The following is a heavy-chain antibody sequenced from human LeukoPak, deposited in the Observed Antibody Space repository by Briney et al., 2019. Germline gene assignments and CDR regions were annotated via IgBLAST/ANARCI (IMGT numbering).Heavy chain of an antibody. CDR2: ISSSSSYI. D-gene: IGHD3-22*01. J-gene: IGHJ4*02. V-gene: IGHV3-21*01. CDR3: ARDRCRYYDSSGYCPFDY. Sequence: GGSLRLSCAASGFTFSSYSMNWVRQAPGKGLEWVSSISSSSSYIYYADSVKGRFTISRDNAKNSLYPQMNSLRAEDTAVYYCARDRCRYYDSSGYCPFDYWGQGTLVTVSS. CDR1: GFTFSSYS.